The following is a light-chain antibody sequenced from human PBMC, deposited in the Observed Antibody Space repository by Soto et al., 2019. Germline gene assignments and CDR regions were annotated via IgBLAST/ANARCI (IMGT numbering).Light chain of an antibody. J-gene: IGLJ1*01. CDR3: CSYAGSYTYV. CDR1: SSDVGGYNY. V-gene: IGLV2-11*01. Sequence: QSVLTQPRSVSGSPGQSVTISCTGTSSDVGGYNYVSWYQQHPGKAPKLMIFDVSKRPSGVPDRFSGSKSANTASLTISGLQAEDEADYYCCSYAGSYTYVFGTGTKVIV. CDR2: DVS.